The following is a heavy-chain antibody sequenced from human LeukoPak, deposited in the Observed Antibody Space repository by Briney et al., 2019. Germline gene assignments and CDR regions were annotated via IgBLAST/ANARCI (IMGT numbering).Heavy chain of an antibody. CDR1: GFSFRSYG. CDR3: ARDLRLGQYDSSFPDY. V-gene: IGHV3-33*01. J-gene: IGHJ4*02. CDR2: IWYDGGNK. D-gene: IGHD3-22*01. Sequence: GTSLRLSCAASGFSFRSYGMHWVRQAPGKGLEWVAVIWYDGGNKYYVDSVKGRFTTARDNSKNTLYLQMNSLRAEDTAVYYCARDLRLGQYDSSFPDYWGQGTLVTVSS.